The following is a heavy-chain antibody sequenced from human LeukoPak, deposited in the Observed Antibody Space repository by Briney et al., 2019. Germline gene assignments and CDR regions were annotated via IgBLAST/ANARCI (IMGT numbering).Heavy chain of an antibody. V-gene: IGHV3-23*01. Sequence: PGGSLRLSCAASGFTLSTYAMSWVRQTPGKGLEWVAATSSSDAGTYHADSVRGRFTISRDNAKNSLYLQMNSLRAEDTAVYYCARGLRALYGDYFDYWGQGTLVTVSS. CDR3: ARGLRALYGDYFDY. J-gene: IGHJ4*02. CDR2: TSSSDAGT. D-gene: IGHD4-17*01. CDR1: GFTLSTYA.